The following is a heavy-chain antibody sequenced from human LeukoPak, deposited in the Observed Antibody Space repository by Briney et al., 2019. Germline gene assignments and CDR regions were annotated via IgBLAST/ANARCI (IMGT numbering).Heavy chain of an antibody. Sequence: ASVKVSCKASGYTFTGYYMHWVRQAPGQGLEWMGWINPNSGGTNYAQKFQGRVTMTRDTSISTAYMELSRLRSDDTAVYYCVRSTTGTTKLDYWGQGTLVTVSS. J-gene: IGHJ4*02. CDR3: VRSTTGTTKLDY. V-gene: IGHV1-2*02. CDR2: INPNSGGT. CDR1: GYTFTGYY. D-gene: IGHD1-1*01.